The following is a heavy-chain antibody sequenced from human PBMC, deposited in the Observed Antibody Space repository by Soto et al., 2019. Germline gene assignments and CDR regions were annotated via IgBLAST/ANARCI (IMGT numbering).Heavy chain of an antibody. V-gene: IGHV1-69*01. J-gene: IGHJ6*02. D-gene: IGHD2-2*01. Sequence: QVQLVQSGAEVKKPGSSVKVSCKASGGTFSSYAISWVRQAPGQGLEWMGGIIPIFGTANYAQKFQGRVTITADESTSTAYMELSSLRSEDTAVYYWARDIVVVPAAIVHYGMDVWGQGTTVTVSS. CDR2: IIPIFGTA. CDR3: ARDIVVVPAAIVHYGMDV. CDR1: GGTFSSYA.